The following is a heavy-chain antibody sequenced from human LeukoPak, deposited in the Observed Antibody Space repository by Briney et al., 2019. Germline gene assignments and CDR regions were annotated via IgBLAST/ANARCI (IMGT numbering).Heavy chain of an antibody. CDR2: IYYSGST. Sequence: SETLSLTCTVSGGSISSYYWSWIRQPPGKGLEWIGYIYYSGSTNYNPSLKSRVAISVDTSKNQFSLKLSSVTAADTAVYYCARLGFSSGWVDAFDIWGQGTMVTVSS. CDR3: ARLGFSSGWVDAFDI. CDR1: GGSISSYY. V-gene: IGHV4-59*08. D-gene: IGHD6-19*01. J-gene: IGHJ3*02.